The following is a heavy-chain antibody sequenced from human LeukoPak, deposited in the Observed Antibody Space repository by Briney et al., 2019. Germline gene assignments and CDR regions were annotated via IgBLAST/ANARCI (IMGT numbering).Heavy chain of an antibody. CDR2: ISGSGGST. J-gene: IGHJ4*02. CDR3: AKSHSSSWYSPHYYFDY. Sequence: PGGSLRLSCAASGFTFSSYAMSWVRQAPGKGLEWVSAISGSGGSTYYADSVKGRFTISRDNSKNTLYLQMNSLRAEDTAVYYCAKSHSSSWYSPHYYFDYWGQGTLVTVSS. D-gene: IGHD6-13*01. V-gene: IGHV3-23*01. CDR1: GFTFSSYA.